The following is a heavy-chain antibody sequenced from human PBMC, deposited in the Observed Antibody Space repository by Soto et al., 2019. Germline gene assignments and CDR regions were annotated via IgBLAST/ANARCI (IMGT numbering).Heavy chain of an antibody. CDR3: ARGDREDIAVVIGVRPGEYGVDV. J-gene: IGHJ6*02. Sequence: QVQLVESGGGVVQPGRSLRLSCAASGFTFRNYAMHWVRQAPGKGLECVAVISYDGGNKFYRDYVKGRFTISRDNSKNTLYLQIHSLRYEGTAVYYCARGDREDIAVVIGVRPGEYGVDVWGQGTTVTVSS. D-gene: IGHD2-15*01. CDR1: GFTFRNYA. CDR2: ISYDGGNK. V-gene: IGHV3-30-3*01.